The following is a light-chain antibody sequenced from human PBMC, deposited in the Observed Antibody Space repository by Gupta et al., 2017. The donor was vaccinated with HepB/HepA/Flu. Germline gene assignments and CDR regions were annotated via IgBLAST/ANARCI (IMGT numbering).Light chain of an antibody. V-gene: IGKV1-33*01. CDR1: QDIGNH. Sequence: DVQMTQSPSSLSASVGDRVTITCQASQDIGNHLNWYQQKPGKAPKLLIYDASNLEAGVPSRFSGSGSGTEFTFTISSRQPEDLATYYCEKYDDFYSLTFGGGTKVEIK. J-gene: IGKJ4*01. CDR3: EKYDDFYSLT. CDR2: DAS.